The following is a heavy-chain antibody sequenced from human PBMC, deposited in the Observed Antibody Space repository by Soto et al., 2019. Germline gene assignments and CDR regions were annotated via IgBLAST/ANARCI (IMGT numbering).Heavy chain of an antibody. Sequence: LGESLKISCKGSGYSFTSYWIGWVRQMPGKGLEWMGIIYPGDSDTRYSPSFQGQVTISADKSISTAYLQWSSLKASDTAMYYCARHGEVLLTTDRYWYFDLWGRGTRVTVSS. CDR3: ARHGEVLLTTDRYWYFDL. CDR2: IYPGDSDT. CDR1: GYSFTSYW. V-gene: IGHV5-51*01. D-gene: IGHD3-3*01. J-gene: IGHJ2*01.